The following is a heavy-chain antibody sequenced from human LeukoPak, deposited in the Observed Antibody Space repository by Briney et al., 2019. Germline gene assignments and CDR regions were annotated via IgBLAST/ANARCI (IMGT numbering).Heavy chain of an antibody. V-gene: IGHV4-38-2*02. CDR2: IYQNGNT. D-gene: IGHD3-9*01. CDR3: ARGDYYNLLTSSYTLCFDP. CDR1: GYSISTGYY. Sequence: ASETLSLTCTVSGYSISTGYYWAWIRQPPGKGLEWIGSIYQNGNTYYNPSLKSRVTMSVDTSKNQFSLKLNSVTAADTAVYFCARGDYYNLLTSSYTLCFDPWGQGTLVTVSS. J-gene: IGHJ5*02.